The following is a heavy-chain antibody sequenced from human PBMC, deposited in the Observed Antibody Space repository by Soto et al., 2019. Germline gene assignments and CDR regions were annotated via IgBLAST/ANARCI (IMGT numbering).Heavy chain of an antibody. CDR3: ARESRVAVAGTPDY. CDR2: ISGDNGNT. D-gene: IGHD6-19*01. V-gene: IGHV1-18*01. CDR1: GYRFTSYG. Sequence: QVQLVQSGAEVKEPGASVKVSCKASGYRFTSYGISWVRQVPGQGLEWMGWISGDNGNTKYAQKVQGRATLTTDTSPSTASMELRSLRTDDTAVYYCARESRVAVAGTPDYWGQGTLVTVPS. J-gene: IGHJ4*02.